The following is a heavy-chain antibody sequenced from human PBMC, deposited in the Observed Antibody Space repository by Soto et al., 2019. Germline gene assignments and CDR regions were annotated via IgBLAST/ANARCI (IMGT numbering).Heavy chain of an antibody. CDR1: GASFGTYY. Sequence: SETLSLTCAVSGASFGTYYWSWIRQHPGKGLEWIGYIYYSGSTYYNPSLKSRVTISVDTSKNQFSLKLSSVTAADTAVYYCAREEVAYYGSGSYNWFDPWGQGTLVTVSS. CDR3: AREEVAYYGSGSYNWFDP. V-gene: IGHV4-31*11. D-gene: IGHD3-10*01. CDR2: IYYSGST. J-gene: IGHJ5*02.